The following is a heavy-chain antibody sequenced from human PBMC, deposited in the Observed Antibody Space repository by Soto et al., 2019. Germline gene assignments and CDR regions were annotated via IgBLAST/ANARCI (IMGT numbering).Heavy chain of an antibody. CDR3: AGTPLFIAAAGTWLWFDP. J-gene: IGHJ5*02. Sequence: SETLSLTCTVSGGSISSYYWSWIRQPPGKGLEWIGYIYYRGSTNYNPSLKSRVTISVDTSKNQFSLKLSSVTAADTAVYYCAGTPLFIAAAGTWLWFDPWGQGTLVTV. CDR2: IYYRGST. CDR1: GGSISSYY. V-gene: IGHV4-59*08. D-gene: IGHD6-13*01.